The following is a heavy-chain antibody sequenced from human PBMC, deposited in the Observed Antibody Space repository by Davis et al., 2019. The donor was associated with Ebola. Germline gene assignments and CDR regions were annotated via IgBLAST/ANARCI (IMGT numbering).Heavy chain of an antibody. D-gene: IGHD3-10*01. CDR1: GFTFSSYA. V-gene: IGHV3-23*01. CDR3: ARAASYRNYYYMDV. J-gene: IGHJ6*03. CDR2: TISGSGVST. Sequence: PGGSLRLSCAASGFTFSSYAMSWVRQAPGKGLEWVSATISGSGVSTYYADSVKGRFTISRDNSKNTLYLQMNSLKTEDTAVYHCARAASYRNYYYMDVWGKGTTVTVSS.